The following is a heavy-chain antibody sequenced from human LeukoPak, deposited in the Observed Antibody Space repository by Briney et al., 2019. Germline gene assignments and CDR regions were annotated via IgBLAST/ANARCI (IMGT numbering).Heavy chain of an antibody. CDR3: ARDRAVTTMNWFDP. V-gene: IGHV4-39*07. D-gene: IGHD4-17*01. Sequence: SETLSLTCTVSGGSISSSSYYWGWIRRPPGKGLEWIGSIYYSGSTYYNPSLKSRVTISVDTSKNQFSLELSSVTAADTAVYYCARDRAVTTMNWFDPWGQGTLVTVSS. CDR1: GGSISSSSYY. CDR2: IYYSGST. J-gene: IGHJ5*02.